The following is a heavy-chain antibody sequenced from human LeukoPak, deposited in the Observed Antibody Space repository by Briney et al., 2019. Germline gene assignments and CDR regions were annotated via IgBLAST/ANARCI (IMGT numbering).Heavy chain of an antibody. D-gene: IGHD2/OR15-2a*01. CDR3: VRVTEYSTAGMRY. Sequence: GGSLRLSCAASGFTFSSYWMHWVHQAPGKGLVWVSRISSDGSTTTYAGSVKGRFTISRDNAKNTMYLQMNSLRVEDTALYYCVRVTEYSTAGMRYWGQGTLVTVSS. CDR1: GFTFSSYW. J-gene: IGHJ4*02. V-gene: IGHV3-74*01. CDR2: ISSDGSTT.